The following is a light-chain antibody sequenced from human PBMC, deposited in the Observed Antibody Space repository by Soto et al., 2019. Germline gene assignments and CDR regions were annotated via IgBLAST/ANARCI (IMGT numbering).Light chain of an antibody. Sequence: DIQMTQSPSAVSVSVEDRVTITCRTSQNINAWLAWYQQRPGQARKLLIYDASTVQSGVPSRFSGSGSGTEFTLTISSLQPDDSATYYCQHYSLYSPWTCGHGTKVDI. CDR3: QHYSLYSPWT. CDR1: QNINAW. CDR2: DAS. V-gene: IGKV1-5*01. J-gene: IGKJ1*01.